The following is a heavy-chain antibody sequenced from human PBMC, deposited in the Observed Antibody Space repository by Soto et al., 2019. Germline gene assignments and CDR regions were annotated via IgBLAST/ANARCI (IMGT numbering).Heavy chain of an antibody. D-gene: IGHD6-19*01. CDR1: ACSLSSGSY. CDR3: ARVHVLIVDGSTFDY. J-gene: IGHJ4*03. Sequence: SQRRWLTCILCACSLSSGSYWAWIRQPQGKGPEWLARIYTAGTTCYNPSLKSRITISVGTSNNQFSRKLTSVTAAHTAAYYCARVHVLIVDGSTFDYCEHGSL. V-gene: IGHV4-38-2*02. CDR2: IYTAGTT.